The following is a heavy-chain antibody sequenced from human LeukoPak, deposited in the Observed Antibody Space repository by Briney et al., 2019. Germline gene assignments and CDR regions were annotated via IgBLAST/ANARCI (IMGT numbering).Heavy chain of an antibody. D-gene: IGHD6-13*01. CDR3: AKEEQLVEGYFDY. J-gene: IGHJ4*02. V-gene: IGHV3-23*01. CDR2: IRGRGDVT. CDR1: GFSFSSYA. Sequence: PGGSLRLSCAASGFSFSSYAMHWVRQTPGKGLEWVSAIRGRGDVTYYTDSVKGRFTISRDNSKNTLYLQMNSLRAEDTAVYYCAKEEQLVEGYFDYWGQGTLVTVSS.